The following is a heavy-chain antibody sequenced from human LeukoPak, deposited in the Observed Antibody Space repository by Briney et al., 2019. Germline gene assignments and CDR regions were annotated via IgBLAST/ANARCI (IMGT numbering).Heavy chain of an antibody. CDR1: GYTFTSYG. V-gene: IGHV1-18*01. CDR2: ISTYNGNT. D-gene: IGHD6-13*01. CDR3: ARDLPYSSSWGSIDY. Sequence: GASVKVSCKASGYTFTSYGILWVRQAPGQGLEWTGWISTYNGNTNYAQKIQGRVTMTTDTSTSTAYMELRSLRSDDTAVYYCARDLPYSSSWGSIDYWGQGTLVTVSS. J-gene: IGHJ4*02.